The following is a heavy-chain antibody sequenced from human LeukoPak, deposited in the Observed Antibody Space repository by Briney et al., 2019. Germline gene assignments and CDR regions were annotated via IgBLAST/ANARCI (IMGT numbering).Heavy chain of an antibody. J-gene: IGHJ4*02. CDR3: ARGERAAAGTGGY. V-gene: IGHV3-21*01. D-gene: IGHD6-13*01. CDR2: ISSSSSYI. CDR1: GFTFSSYS. Sequence: GGSLRLSCAASGFTFSSYSMNWVRQAPGKGLEWVSSISSSSSYIYYADSVKGRFTISRDNAKNSLYLQMNSLRAEDTAVYYCARGERAAAGTGGYWGQGTLVTVSS.